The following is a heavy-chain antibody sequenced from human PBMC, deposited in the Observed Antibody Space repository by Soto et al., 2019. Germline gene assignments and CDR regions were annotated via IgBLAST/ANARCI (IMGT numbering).Heavy chain of an antibody. CDR3: ARSLVVVAATQYYGMDV. V-gene: IGHV5-51*01. J-gene: IGHJ6*02. CDR2: IYPGDPDT. Sequence: PGESLKISCKGSGYSFTSYWIGWVRQMPGKGLEWMGIIYPGDPDTRYSPSFQGQVTISADKSISTAYLQWSSLKASDTAMYYCARSLVVVAATQYYGMDVWGQGTTVTVSS. CDR1: GYSFTSYW. D-gene: IGHD2-15*01.